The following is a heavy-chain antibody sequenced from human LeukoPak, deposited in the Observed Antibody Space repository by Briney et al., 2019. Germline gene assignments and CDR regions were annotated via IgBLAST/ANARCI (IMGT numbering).Heavy chain of an antibody. CDR3: ARRGEAMDPFDY. V-gene: IGHV5-51*01. J-gene: IGHJ4*02. Sequence: GESLKVSCKDSGYSFTSYWIGWVRQMPGKGLEWMGIIYPGDSDTRYSPSFQGQVAISADKSINTAYLQWSSLKASDTAIYYCARRGEAMDPFDYWGQGTLVTVSS. CDR1: GYSFTSYW. CDR2: IYPGDSDT. D-gene: IGHD5-18*01.